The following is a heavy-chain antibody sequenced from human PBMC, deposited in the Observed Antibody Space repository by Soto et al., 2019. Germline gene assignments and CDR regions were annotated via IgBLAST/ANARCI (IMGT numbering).Heavy chain of an antibody. CDR1: GGTFSSYT. CDR2: IIPILGIA. CDR3: ASHDYDILTGDGYDY. J-gene: IGHJ4*02. V-gene: IGHV1-69*02. Sequence: GASVKVSCKASGGTFSSYTISWVRQAPGQGLEWMGRIIPILGIANYAQKFQGRVTITADKSTSTAYMELSSLRSEDTAVYYCASHDYDILTGDGYDYWGQGTLVTVSS. D-gene: IGHD3-9*01.